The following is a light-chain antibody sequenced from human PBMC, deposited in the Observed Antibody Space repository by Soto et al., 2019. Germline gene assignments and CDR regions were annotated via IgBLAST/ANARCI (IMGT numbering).Light chain of an antibody. CDR3: GTWDSSLSSWV. Sequence: QSVLTQPPSVSAAPGQRVTISCSGSYSHIGNNYVSWYQQFPGTAPKLLIYDNNKRPSGTPDRFSGSKSGTSATLGITGLQTGDEADYYCGTWDSSLSSWVFGGGTKLTVL. CDR2: DNN. CDR1: YSHIGNNY. J-gene: IGLJ3*02. V-gene: IGLV1-51*01.